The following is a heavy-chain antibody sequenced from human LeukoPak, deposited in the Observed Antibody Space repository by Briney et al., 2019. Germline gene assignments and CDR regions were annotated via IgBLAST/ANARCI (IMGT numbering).Heavy chain of an antibody. J-gene: IGHJ4*02. D-gene: IGHD6-19*01. CDR1: GGSFSGYY. V-gene: IGHV4-34*01. CDR3: ARGELGGWYGPYFDY. CDR2: INHSGST. Sequence: SETLSLTCAVYGGSFSGYYWSWIRQPPGKGLEWIGEINHSGSTNYNPSLKSRVTISVDTSKNQFSLKLSSVTAADTAVYYCARGELGGWYGPYFDYWGQGTLVTVSS.